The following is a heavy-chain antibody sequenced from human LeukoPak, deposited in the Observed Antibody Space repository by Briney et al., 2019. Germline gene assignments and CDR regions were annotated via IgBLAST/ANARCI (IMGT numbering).Heavy chain of an antibody. CDR2: FHPKDGET. D-gene: IGHD2-2*01. CDR1: GDTLTALS. V-gene: IGHV1-24*01. CDR3: TTGKIYCSTTSCSDDY. Sequence: ASVKVSCMVSGDTLTALSMHWVRQAPGKGLEWMGGFHPKDGETIYAQKFQGRVTMTEDTSTDTAYMELSSLRSDDTAVYYCTTGKIYCSTTSCSDDYWGQGTLVTVSS. J-gene: IGHJ4*02.